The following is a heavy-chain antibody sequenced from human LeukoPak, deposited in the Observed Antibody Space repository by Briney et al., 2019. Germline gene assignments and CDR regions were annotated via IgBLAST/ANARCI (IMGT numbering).Heavy chain of an antibody. D-gene: IGHD2-15*01. V-gene: IGHV4-38-2*02. CDR1: GFSISSDDC. Sequence: SETLSLTCIVSGFSISSDDCWGWIRQPPGTGLEWIGSISNRGSPYYNPSLKSRVTMSVDTPNNHFSLRLSSVTAADTAVYYCVRDGGFYYTASPNSWFDPWGQGTLVTVSS. CDR2: ISNRGSP. J-gene: IGHJ5*02. CDR3: VRDGGFYYTASPNSWFDP.